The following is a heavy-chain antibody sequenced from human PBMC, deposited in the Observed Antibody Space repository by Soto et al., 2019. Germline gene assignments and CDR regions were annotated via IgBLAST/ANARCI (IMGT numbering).Heavy chain of an antibody. V-gene: IGHV1-24*01. J-gene: IGHJ4*02. Sequence: ASVKVSCKVSGYTLTELSMHWVRQAPGKGLEWMGGFDPEDGETIYAQKSQGRVTMTEDTSTDTAYMELSSLRSEDTAVYYCATVAAVAGAFDYWGQGTLVTVSS. CDR3: ATVAAVAGAFDY. CDR2: FDPEDGET. CDR1: GYTLTELS. D-gene: IGHD6-19*01.